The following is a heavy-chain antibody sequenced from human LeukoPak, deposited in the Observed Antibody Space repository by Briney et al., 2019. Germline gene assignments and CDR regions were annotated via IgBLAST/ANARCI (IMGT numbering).Heavy chain of an antibody. Sequence: ASVKDSCKASGYTFTSYGISWVRQAPGQGLEWMGWISAYNGNTNYAQKLQGRVTMTTDTSTSTAYMELRSLRSDDTAVYYCARDRYRIYCSSTSCYYYYYGMDVWGQGTTVTVSS. D-gene: IGHD2-2*01. CDR2: ISAYNGNT. J-gene: IGHJ6*02. CDR3: ARDRYRIYCSSTSCYYYYYGMDV. V-gene: IGHV1-18*01. CDR1: GYTFTSYG.